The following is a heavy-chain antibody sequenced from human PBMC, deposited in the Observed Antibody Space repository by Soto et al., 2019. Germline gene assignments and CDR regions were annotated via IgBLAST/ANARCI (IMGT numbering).Heavy chain of an antibody. V-gene: IGHV4-59*01. D-gene: IGHD3-3*01. CDR3: ARMNYDFWSGYPTRSFDY. Sequence: SQTLFLTCTVSGGSISSYYWSWLRQPPGKGLEWIGYIYYSGSTNYNPSLKSRVTISVDTSKNQFSLKLSSVTAADTAVYYCARMNYDFWSGYPTRSFDYCGEGTLVTVSS. CDR1: GGSISSYY. CDR2: IYYSGST. J-gene: IGHJ4*02.